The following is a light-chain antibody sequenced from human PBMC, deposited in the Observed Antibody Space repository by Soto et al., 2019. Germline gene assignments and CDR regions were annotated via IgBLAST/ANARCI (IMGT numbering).Light chain of an antibody. Sequence: QSALTQPASVSGSPGQSITISCTGTSSDVGGYNYVSWYQQHPGKAPKLMIYEVSNRPSGVSNRFSGSKSGNTASLTISGLQGEDEADYYGSSYTSSSTLAYVFGTGTKLTVL. CDR3: SSYTSSSTLAYV. CDR1: SSDVGGYNY. V-gene: IGLV2-14*01. CDR2: EVS. J-gene: IGLJ1*01.